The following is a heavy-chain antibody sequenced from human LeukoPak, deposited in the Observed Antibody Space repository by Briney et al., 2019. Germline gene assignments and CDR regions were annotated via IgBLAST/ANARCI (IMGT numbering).Heavy chain of an antibody. CDR2: IYYSGST. J-gene: IGHJ4*02. Sequence: SETLSPICTVSGGSVSSGSYYWSWIRQPPGKGLEWIGYIYYSGSTNYNPSLKSRVTISVDTSKNQFSLKLSSVTAADTAVYYCARASGSQHDYWGQGTLVTVSS. D-gene: IGHD1-26*01. CDR3: ARASGSQHDY. CDR1: GGSVSSGSYY. V-gene: IGHV4-61*01.